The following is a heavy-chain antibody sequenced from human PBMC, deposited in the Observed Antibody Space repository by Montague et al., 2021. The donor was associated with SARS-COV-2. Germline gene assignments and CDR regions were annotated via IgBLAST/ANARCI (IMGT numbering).Heavy chain of an antibody. J-gene: IGHJ6*02. CDR1: GRSMSSGSHD. CDR3: ARAIGSMYSSGWCYYYYGMDV. Sequence: SETLYLTCTFSGRSMSSGSHDWSWIRHPPSKGLVWIGYIYYAGSTNYNPSLKSRVTISVDTSKNPFSLTLSSVTAADTAVYYCARAIGSMYSSGWCYYYYGMDVWGQGTTVTVSS. V-gene: IGHV4-61*01. D-gene: IGHD6-19*01. CDR2: IYYAGST.